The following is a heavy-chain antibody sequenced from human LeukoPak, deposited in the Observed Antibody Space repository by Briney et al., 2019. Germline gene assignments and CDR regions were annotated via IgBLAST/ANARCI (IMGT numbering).Heavy chain of an antibody. CDR2: FYHNAGT. D-gene: IGHD3-22*01. CDR3: AREGSQWLRYLRLFDY. V-gene: IGHV4-30-2*01. J-gene: IGHJ4*02. CDR1: GGSISTGDYS. Sequence: PSQTLSLTCAVSGGSISTGDYSWSWIRQPPGKGLEWIGYFYHNAGTYYNPSLKSRVTISVDRSKNQFSLKLSSVTAADTAVYYCAREGSQWLRYLRLFDYWGQGTLVTVSS.